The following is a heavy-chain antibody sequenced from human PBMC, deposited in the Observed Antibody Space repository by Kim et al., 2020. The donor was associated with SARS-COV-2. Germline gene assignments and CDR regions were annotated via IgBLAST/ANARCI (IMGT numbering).Heavy chain of an antibody. J-gene: IGHJ4*02. V-gene: IGHV1-3*01. Sequence: QKFQSRVTITRETAASTAYMELSSLRSEDTAVYYCARANAYSSSWYTPDYWGQGTLVTVSS. CDR3: ARANAYSSSWYTPDY. D-gene: IGHD6-13*01.